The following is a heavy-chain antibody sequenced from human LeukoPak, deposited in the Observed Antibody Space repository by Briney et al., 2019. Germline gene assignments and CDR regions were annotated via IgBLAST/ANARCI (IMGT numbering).Heavy chain of an antibody. CDR2: ISSSSSTI. D-gene: IGHD4-17*01. CDR1: GFTFSSYS. V-gene: IGHV3-48*04. CDR3: ARDKATDYGAGGDF. Sequence: GGSLRLSCAASGFTFSSYSMNWVRQAPGKGLEWVSYISSSSSTIYYADSVKGRFTISRDNAKNSLYLQMNSLRAEDTAVYYCARDKATDYGAGGDFRGQGTLVTVSS. J-gene: IGHJ4*02.